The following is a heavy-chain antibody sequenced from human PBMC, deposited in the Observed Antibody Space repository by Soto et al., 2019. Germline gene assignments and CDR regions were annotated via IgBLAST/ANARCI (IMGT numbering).Heavy chain of an antibody. J-gene: IGHJ6*03. CDR2: IYYSGST. Sequence: SETLSLTCTVSGGSISSYYWSWIRQPPGKGLEWIGYIYYSGSTNYNPSLKSRVTISVDTSKNQFSLKLSSVTAADTAVYYCARVWEGYCSSTSCYGPYYYYYMDVWGKGTTVTVSS. CDR1: GGSISSYY. CDR3: ARVWEGYCSSTSCYGPYYYYYMDV. V-gene: IGHV4-59*01. D-gene: IGHD2-2*01.